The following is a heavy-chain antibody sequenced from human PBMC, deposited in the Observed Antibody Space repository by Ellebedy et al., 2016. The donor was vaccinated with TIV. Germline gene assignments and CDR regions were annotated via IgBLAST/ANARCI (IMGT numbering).Heavy chain of an antibody. V-gene: IGHV3-43*02. Sequence: GGSLRLSCAASGFTFSSYWMSWVRQAPGKGLEWISLISGDGTTTYYADSVKGRFTISRDNSKNSLFLQMSSLRIEDTALYYCAKGSLGFPTDSWGQGTLVTVSS. CDR3: AKGSLGFPTDS. CDR1: GFTFSSYW. J-gene: IGHJ4*02. CDR2: ISGDGTTT. D-gene: IGHD7-27*01.